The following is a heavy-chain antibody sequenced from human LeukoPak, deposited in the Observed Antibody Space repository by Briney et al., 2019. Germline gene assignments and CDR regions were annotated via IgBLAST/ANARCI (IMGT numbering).Heavy chain of an antibody. D-gene: IGHD3-22*01. CDR1: GGSISTYY. Sequence: SETLSLTCTVSGGSISTYYWSWIRQPPGKGLEWIGYIYYSGSTNYSPSLKSRITISVDTSKNQFSLKLTSVTAADTAVYFCARHSSGYSPLFDYWGQGTLLTVSS. CDR3: ARHSSGYSPLFDY. J-gene: IGHJ4*02. CDR2: IYYSGST. V-gene: IGHV4-59*08.